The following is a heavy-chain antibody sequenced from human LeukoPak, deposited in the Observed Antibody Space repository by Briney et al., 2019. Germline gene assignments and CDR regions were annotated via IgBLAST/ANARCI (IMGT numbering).Heavy chain of an antibody. Sequence: GGSLRLSCAASGLTFSTSPMNWVRLAPGNRLEWVSISGTSGDTYYADSVKGRFTISRDNAKNTLYLQVNSLRAEDTAVYFCARDYCSGGTCHYSDYWGQGTLVTVSS. J-gene: IGHJ4*02. CDR1: GLTFSTSP. D-gene: IGHD2-15*01. CDR3: ARDYCSGGTCHYSDY. CDR2: ISGTSGDT. V-gene: IGHV3-23*01.